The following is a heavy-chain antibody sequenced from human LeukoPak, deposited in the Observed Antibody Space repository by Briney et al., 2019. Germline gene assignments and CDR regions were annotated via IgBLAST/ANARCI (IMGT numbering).Heavy chain of an antibody. CDR3: ARVVYDFWSGYLKGAFDY. J-gene: IGHJ4*02. V-gene: IGHV1-18*01. CDR1: GYTFTSYG. CDR2: ISAYNGNT. D-gene: IGHD3-3*01. Sequence: GASVKVSCKASGYTFTSYGISWVRQAPGQGLEWMGWISAYNGNTNYAQKLQGRVTMTTDTSTSTAYMELRSLRSDDTAVYYCARVVYDFWSGYLKGAFDYWGQGTLVTVSS.